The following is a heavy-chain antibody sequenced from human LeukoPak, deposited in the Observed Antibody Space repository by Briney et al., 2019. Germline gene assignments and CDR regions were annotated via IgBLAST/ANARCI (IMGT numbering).Heavy chain of an antibody. CDR1: GGSISSYY. D-gene: IGHD1-26*01. Sequence: SETLSLTCTVSGGSISSYYWSWIRQPAGKGLEWIGRIYTSGSTNYNPSLKSRVTMSVDTSKNQFSLKLSSVTAADTAVYYCARARWELLRGAFDIWGQGTMVTVSS. CDR3: ARARWELLRGAFDI. V-gene: IGHV4-4*07. J-gene: IGHJ3*02. CDR2: IYTSGST.